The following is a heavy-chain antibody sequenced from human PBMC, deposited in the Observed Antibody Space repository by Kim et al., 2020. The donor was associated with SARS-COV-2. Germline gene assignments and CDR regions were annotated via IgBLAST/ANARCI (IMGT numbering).Heavy chain of an antibody. D-gene: IGHD3-10*01. CDR1: GFSFSSYA. V-gene: IGHV3-23*01. CDR3: VKMFYYGSGNYDKDY. J-gene: IGHJ4*02. CDR2: VSGSGATT. Sequence: GGSLRLSCAASGFSFSSYAMSWVRQAPGKGPECVSGVSGSGATTYYADSLKGRFTISRDNSKNMMYLQMNSLRAEDTAVYYCVKMFYYGSGNYDKDYWGQGTLVTVSS.